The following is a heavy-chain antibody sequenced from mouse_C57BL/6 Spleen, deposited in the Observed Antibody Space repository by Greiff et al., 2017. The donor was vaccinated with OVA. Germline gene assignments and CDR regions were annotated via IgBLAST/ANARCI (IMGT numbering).Heavy chain of an antibody. D-gene: IGHD2-4*01. J-gene: IGHJ3*01. CDR1: GYSITSGYY. CDR3: ARKDYDGGFAY. V-gene: IGHV3-6*01. Sequence: EVKLLESGPGLVKPSQSLSLTCSVTGYSITSGYYWNWIRQFPGNKLEWMGYISYDGSNNYNPSLKNRISITRDTSKNQFFLKLNSVTTEDTATYYCARKDYDGGFAYWGQGTLVTVSA. CDR2: ISYDGSN.